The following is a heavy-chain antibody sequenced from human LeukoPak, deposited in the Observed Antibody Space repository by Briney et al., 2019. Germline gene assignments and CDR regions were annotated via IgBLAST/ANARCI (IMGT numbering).Heavy chain of an antibody. J-gene: IGHJ4*02. Sequence: SVKVSCKASGGTFSSYTISWVRQAPGQGLEWVGGIIPIFGTANTAQKFQGRVTITADKSTSTAYMELSSLRSEDTAVYYCARLSDYGSGRGGNAENIDYWGQGTLVTVSS. D-gene: IGHD3-10*01. CDR1: GGTFSSYT. V-gene: IGHV1-69*06. CDR2: IIPIFGTA. CDR3: ARLSDYGSGRGGNAENIDY.